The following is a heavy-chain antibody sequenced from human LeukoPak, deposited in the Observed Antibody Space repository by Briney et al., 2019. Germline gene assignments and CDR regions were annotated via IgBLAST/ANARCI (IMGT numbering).Heavy chain of an antibody. J-gene: IGHJ3*02. Sequence: ASVKVSCKASGYTFTSYYMHWVRQAPGQGLEWMGIINPSGGSTSYAQKFQGRVTMTRDMSTSTVYMELSSLRSEDTAVYYCAREYYYDSSGYVKDAFDIWGQGTMVTVSS. V-gene: IGHV1-46*01. CDR2: INPSGGST. D-gene: IGHD3-22*01. CDR1: GYTFTSYY. CDR3: AREYYYDSSGYVKDAFDI.